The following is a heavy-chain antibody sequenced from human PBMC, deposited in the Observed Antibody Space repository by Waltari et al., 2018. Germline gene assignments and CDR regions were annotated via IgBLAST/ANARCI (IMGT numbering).Heavy chain of an antibody. CDR1: GYTFTSYY. Sequence: QVQLVQSGAEVKKPGASVKVSCKASGYTFTSYYMHWVRQAPGQGLDWIVIITPSGGGTSYEQKCQGRVTMTSDTSTSTVCMELSSLRSEDTAVYYCGREHYYDSSCSYGMDVWGQGTTVTVSS. CDR2: ITPSGGGT. J-gene: IGHJ6*02. D-gene: IGHD3-22*01. CDR3: GREHYYDSSCSYGMDV. V-gene: IGHV1-46*01.